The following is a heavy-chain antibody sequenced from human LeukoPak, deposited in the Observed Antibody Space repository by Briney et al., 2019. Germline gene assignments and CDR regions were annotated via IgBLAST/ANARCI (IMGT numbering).Heavy chain of an antibody. CDR3: AKEGEHHLVPDY. CDR2: INPNSGGT. J-gene: IGHJ4*02. Sequence: ASVKVSCKASGYTFSDSYMHWFRQAPGQGPEWLGWINPNSGGTNYAQTFQGRVTMTSDTSISTAYMELSSLRSHDTAVYYCAKEGEHHLVPDYWGQGTLVTVSS. V-gene: IGHV1-2*02. CDR1: GYTFSDSY. D-gene: IGHD6-13*01.